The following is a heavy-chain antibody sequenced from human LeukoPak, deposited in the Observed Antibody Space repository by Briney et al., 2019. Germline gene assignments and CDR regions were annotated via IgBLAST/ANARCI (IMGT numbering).Heavy chain of an antibody. V-gene: IGHV3-21*01. CDR2: ISSSSSYI. CDR1: GFTFSSYS. J-gene: IGHJ3*02. CDR3: ARDRSDAFDI. Sequence: PGGSLRLSCAASGFTFSSYSMNWVRQAPGKGLEWVSSISSSSSYIYYADSVKGRFTISRDNAKNSLYLQMSSLRAEDTAVYYCARDRSDAFDIWGQGTMVTVSS.